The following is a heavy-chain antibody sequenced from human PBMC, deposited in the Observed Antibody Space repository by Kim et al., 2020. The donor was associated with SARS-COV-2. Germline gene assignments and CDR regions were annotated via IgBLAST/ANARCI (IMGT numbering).Heavy chain of an antibody. J-gene: IGHJ6*02. Sequence: GGSLRLSCAASGFTFSDHYMDWVRQAPGKGLEWVGRTRNKANSYTTEYAASVKGRFTISRDDSKNSLYLQMNSLKTEDTAVYYCARVHGGIRTIFGVVTHSLDVWGQGTTVTVSS. CDR2: TRNKANSYTT. CDR3: ARVHGGIRTIFGVVTHSLDV. V-gene: IGHV3-72*01. D-gene: IGHD3-3*01. CDR1: GFTFSDHY.